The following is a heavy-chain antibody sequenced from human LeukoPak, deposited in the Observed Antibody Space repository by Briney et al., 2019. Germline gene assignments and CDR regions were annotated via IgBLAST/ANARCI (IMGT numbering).Heavy chain of an antibody. CDR2: ISGDGGST. V-gene: IGHV3-43*02. CDR1: GFTFDDYA. Sequence: GGSLRLSCAASGFTFDDYAMHWVRQAPGKGLEWVSLISGDGGSTYYADSVKGRFTISRDNSKNSLYLRMNSLRTEDTALYYCAKDNYYDSSGPQGDWGQGTLVTVSS. J-gene: IGHJ4*02. CDR3: AKDNYYDSSGPQGD. D-gene: IGHD3-22*01.